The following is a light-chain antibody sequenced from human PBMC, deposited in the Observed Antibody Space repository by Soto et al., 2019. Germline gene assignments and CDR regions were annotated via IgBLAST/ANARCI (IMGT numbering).Light chain of an antibody. CDR2: DAS. CDR3: QQRSNWLT. CDR1: QSVSSQ. J-gene: IGKJ5*01. Sequence: EIVMTQSPATLSVSPGERATLSCRASQSVSSQLAWYQQKPGQAPRLLIYDASTRATGIPARFSGSGSGTDFTLTISSLEPEDFAVYYCQQRSNWLTFGQGTRLEIK. V-gene: IGKV3-11*01.